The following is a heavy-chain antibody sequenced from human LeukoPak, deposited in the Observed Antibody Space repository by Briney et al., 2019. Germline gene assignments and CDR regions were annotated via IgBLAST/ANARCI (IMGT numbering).Heavy chain of an antibody. J-gene: IGHJ4*02. V-gene: IGHV1-2*02. CDR1: GYTFTSYY. D-gene: IGHD1-26*01. CDR2: INPNSGGT. Sequence: GASVKVSCKASGYTFTSYYMHWVRQAPGQGLEWMGWINPNSGGTNYAQKFQGRVTMTRDTSISTAYMELSRLRSDDTAVYYCARAHPSGWELLGYWGQGTLVTVSS. CDR3: ARAHPSGWELLGY.